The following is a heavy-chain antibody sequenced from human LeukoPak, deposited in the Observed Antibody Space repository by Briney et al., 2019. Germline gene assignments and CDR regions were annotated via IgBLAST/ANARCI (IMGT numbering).Heavy chain of an antibody. CDR1: GHTFTSYG. CDR3: AREELYYYGMDV. Sequence: ASVKVSCNASGHTFTSYGISWVRQAPGQGLEWMGGISAFIGNANYAQKLQGRVTMTTDTSTSTAYMELRSLRSDDTTVHYCAREELYYYGMDVWGQGTQVTVSS. D-gene: IGHD1-26*01. CDR2: ISAFIGNA. J-gene: IGHJ6*02. V-gene: IGHV1-18*01.